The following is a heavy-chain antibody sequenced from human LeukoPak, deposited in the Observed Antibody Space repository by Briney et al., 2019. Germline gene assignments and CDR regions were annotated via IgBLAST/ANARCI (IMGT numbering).Heavy chain of an antibody. J-gene: IGHJ3*02. CDR1: GFTFSTYG. Sequence: GGSLRLSCAASGFTFSTYGMHWVRQAPGKGLEWVTFIRFDGSNKYYSDSVKGRFTISRDNSKNTLYLQMNNLRAEDTAVYYCARDTPTVVTPYDAFDIWGQGTMVTVSS. CDR2: IRFDGSNK. D-gene: IGHD4-23*01. V-gene: IGHV3-30*02. CDR3: ARDTPTVVTPYDAFDI.